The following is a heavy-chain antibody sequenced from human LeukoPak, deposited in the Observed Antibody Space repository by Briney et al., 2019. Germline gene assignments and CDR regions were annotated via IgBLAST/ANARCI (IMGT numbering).Heavy chain of an antibody. D-gene: IGHD3-10*01. V-gene: IGHV3-30*18. J-gene: IGHJ4*02. Sequence: PGRSLRLSCAASGFTFSSYGMHWVRQAPGKGLEWVAVISYDGSNKYYADSVKGRFTISRDNSKNTLYLQMNSLRAEDTAVYYCAKEMDPYGSGSYYPYFAFDCWGQGTLVTVSS. CDR1: GFTFSSYG. CDR2: ISYDGSNK. CDR3: AKEMDPYGSGSYYPYFAFDC.